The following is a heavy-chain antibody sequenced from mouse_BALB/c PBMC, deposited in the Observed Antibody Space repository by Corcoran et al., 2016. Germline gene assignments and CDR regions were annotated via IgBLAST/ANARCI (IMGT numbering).Heavy chain of an antibody. CDR2: IYPGSGNT. CDR3: ARSYDYPWFAY. D-gene: IGHD2-4*01. CDR1: GYTFTDYY. V-gene: IGHV1-84*02. J-gene: IGHJ3*01. Sequence: QIQLQQSGPELVKPGASVKISCKASGYTFTDYYINWVKQKPGQGLEWIGWIYPGSGNTKYNEKFKGKATLTVDTSSSTAYMQLSSLTSEDTAVYFCARSYDYPWFAYWGQGTLVTVSA.